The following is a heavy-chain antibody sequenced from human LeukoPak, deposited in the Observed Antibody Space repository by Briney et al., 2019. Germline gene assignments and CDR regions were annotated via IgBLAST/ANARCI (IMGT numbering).Heavy chain of an antibody. CDR1: GGTFSSYA. CDR2: IIPIFGTA. D-gene: IGHD5-24*01. Sequence: SVKVSCKASGGTFSSYAISWVRQAPGQGLEWMGGIIPIFGTANYAQKFQGRVTITTDESTSTAYMELSSLRSEDTAVYYCARDVEMATIRWFDPWGQGTLVTVSS. V-gene: IGHV1-69*05. J-gene: IGHJ5*02. CDR3: ARDVEMATIRWFDP.